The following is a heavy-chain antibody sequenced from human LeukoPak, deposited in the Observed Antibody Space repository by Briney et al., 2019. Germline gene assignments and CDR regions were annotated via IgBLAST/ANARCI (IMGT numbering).Heavy chain of an antibody. CDR3: ASQKKPGIAVAGTSFDY. CDR1: GGSISSSSYY. J-gene: IGHJ4*02. CDR2: IYYSGST. D-gene: IGHD6-19*01. V-gene: IGHV4-39*01. Sequence: SETLSLTCAVSGGSISSSSYYWGWIRQPPGKGLEWIGSIYYSGSTYYNPSLKSRVTISVDTSKNQFSLKLSSVTAADTAVYYCASQKKPGIAVAGTSFDYWGQGTLVTVSS.